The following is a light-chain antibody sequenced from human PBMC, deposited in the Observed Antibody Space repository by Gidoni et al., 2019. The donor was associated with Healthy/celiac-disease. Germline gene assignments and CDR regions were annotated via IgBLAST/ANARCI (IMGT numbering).Light chain of an antibody. Sequence: IQLTQSPSSLSASVGDRVTITCRASQGISSYLAWCQQKPGKAPKLLIYAASTLQSGVPSRFSGSGSGTDFTLTNSSLQPEDFATYYCQQLNSYPPYTFGQXTKLEIK. CDR1: QGISSY. CDR2: AAS. J-gene: IGKJ2*01. CDR3: QQLNSYPPYT. V-gene: IGKV1-9*01.